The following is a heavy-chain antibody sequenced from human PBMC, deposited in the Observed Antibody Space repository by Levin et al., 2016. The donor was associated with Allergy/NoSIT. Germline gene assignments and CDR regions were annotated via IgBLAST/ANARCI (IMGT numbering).Heavy chain of an antibody. CDR2: IFWDDDK. J-gene: IGHJ4*02. CDR3: AHNFGAVILRY. V-gene: IGHV2-5*02. D-gene: IGHD3-3*01. Sequence: SGPTLVKPTQTLTLTCNFSGFSLTTSGVSVAWIRQPAGKALEWLALIFWDDDKRYNTFLRSRLTITKDTSKSQVVLTMTNMDPVDTATYYCAHNFGAVILRYWGQGTLVTVSS. CDR1: GFSLTTSGVS.